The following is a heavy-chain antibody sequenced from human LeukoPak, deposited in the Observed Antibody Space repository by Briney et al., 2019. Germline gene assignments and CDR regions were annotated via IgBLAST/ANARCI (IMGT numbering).Heavy chain of an antibody. CDR2: IKEDGTEK. D-gene: IGHD5-12*01. V-gene: IGHV3-7*01. CDR3: ARGSVGDSAYDGD. CDR1: GFTFSSYG. J-gene: IGHJ4*02. Sequence: PGGSLRLSCAASGFTFSSYGMYWVRQAPGKGLEWVANIKEDGTEKNYVDSVKGRLTISRDNAKNSLYLQMNSLRVEDTAVYYCARGSVGDSAYDGDWGQGTLVTVSS.